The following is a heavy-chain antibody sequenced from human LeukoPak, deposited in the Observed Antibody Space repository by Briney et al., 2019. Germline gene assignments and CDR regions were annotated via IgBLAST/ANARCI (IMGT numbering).Heavy chain of an antibody. CDR2: IYHSGST. CDR1: GYSISSGYY. D-gene: IGHD2-15*01. CDR3: ARDGGGSGYSLTGAFDI. J-gene: IGHJ3*02. Sequence: SETLSLTCTVSGYSISSGYYWGWIRQPPGKGLEWIGSIYHSGSTYYNPSLKSRVTISVDTSKNQFSLKLSSVTAADTAVYYCARDGGGSGYSLTGAFDIWGQGTMVTVSS. V-gene: IGHV4-38-2*02.